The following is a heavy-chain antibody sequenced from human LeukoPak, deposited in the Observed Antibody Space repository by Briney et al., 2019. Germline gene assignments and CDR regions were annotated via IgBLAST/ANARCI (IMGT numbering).Heavy chain of an antibody. CDR2: ISAYNGNT. Sequence: ASVTVSCKASGYTFTSYGISWVRQAPGQGLEGMGWISAYNGNTNYAQKLQGRVTMTTDTSTSTAYRERRSLRSDDTAVYYCARANVGDCDYWGQGTLVTVSS. V-gene: IGHV1-18*01. D-gene: IGHD2-21*01. CDR1: GYTFTSYG. J-gene: IGHJ4*02. CDR3: ARANVGDCDY.